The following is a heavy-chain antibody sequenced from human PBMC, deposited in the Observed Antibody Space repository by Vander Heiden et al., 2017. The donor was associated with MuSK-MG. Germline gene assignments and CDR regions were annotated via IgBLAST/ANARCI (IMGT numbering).Heavy chain of an antibody. CDR1: EYTFISLY. Sequence: QVQLVQSGAEVKKPGASVKLSCKASEYTFISLYVHWVRQAPGQRLEWMGILNPSDGTTTYVQRFQGTIYAQMFQGRVTMTRDTSTSTLYMEMSSLRSEDTAVYYCVTEAPDSGGLDYWGQGTLVTVSS. CDR2: LNPSDGTTTYVQRFQGT. CDR3: VTEAPDSGGLDY. D-gene: IGHD3-10*01. V-gene: IGHV1-46*01. J-gene: IGHJ4*02.